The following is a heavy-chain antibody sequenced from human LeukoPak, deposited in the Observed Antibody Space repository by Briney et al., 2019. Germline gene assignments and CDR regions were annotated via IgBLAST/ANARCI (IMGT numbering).Heavy chain of an antibody. D-gene: IGHD6-13*01. CDR1: GFTFSSYS. J-gene: IGHJ4*02. CDR3: ARLSSSSWSPFDY. Sequence: SGGSLRLSCAASGFTFSSYSMKWVRQAPGKGLEWVSSISSSSSYIYYADSVKGRFTISRDNAKNSLYLQMNSLRAEDTAVYYCARLSSSSWSPFDYWGQGTLVTVSS. CDR2: ISSSSSYI. V-gene: IGHV3-21*01.